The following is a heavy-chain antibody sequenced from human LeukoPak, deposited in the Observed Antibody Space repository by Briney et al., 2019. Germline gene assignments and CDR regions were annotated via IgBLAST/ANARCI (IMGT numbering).Heavy chain of an antibody. CDR3: ARDLGSGYCSGGRCRAAFDV. V-gene: IGHV3-53*01. Sequence: PGGSLRLSCAASGFSVGTNYMTWVRQAPGKGLEWVSVIYSGDNSHYADSVKGRFTIFRDTSKNTLCLQMNSLRAEDTAVYYCARDLGSGYCSGGRCRAAFDVWGQGTMVTVSS. D-gene: IGHD2-15*01. CDR1: GFSVGTNY. CDR2: IYSGDNS. J-gene: IGHJ3*01.